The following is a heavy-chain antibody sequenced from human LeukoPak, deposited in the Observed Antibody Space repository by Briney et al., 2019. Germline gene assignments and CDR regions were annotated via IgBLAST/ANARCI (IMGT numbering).Heavy chain of an antibody. Sequence: GGSLRLSCAASGFTFSAYAMSWVRQAPGKGLEWVSTISGGGGSTYYADSVKGRFTISRDNSKNTLYLQMNSLRVEDTAVYYCAKAYSNSTAGVFDYWGQGTLVTVSS. D-gene: IGHD6-6*01. CDR3: AKAYSNSTAGVFDY. J-gene: IGHJ4*02. V-gene: IGHV3-23*01. CDR2: ISGGGGST. CDR1: GFTFSAYA.